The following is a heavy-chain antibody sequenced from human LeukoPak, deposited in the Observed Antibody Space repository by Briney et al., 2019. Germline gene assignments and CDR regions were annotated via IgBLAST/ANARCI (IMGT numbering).Heavy chain of an antibody. CDR1: GGSFSGYY. CDR3: ARGHSGYYDSSGYPSGAFDI. J-gene: IGHJ3*02. D-gene: IGHD3-22*01. Sequence: PSDTLSLTCAVYGGSFSGYYWSWIRQPQGQWLDWIGEINHSGSTNYNPSLKSRVTISVDTSKNQFSPKLSSVTAADTAVYYCARGHSGYYDSSGYPSGAFDIWGQGTMVTVSS. CDR2: INHSGST. V-gene: IGHV4-34*01.